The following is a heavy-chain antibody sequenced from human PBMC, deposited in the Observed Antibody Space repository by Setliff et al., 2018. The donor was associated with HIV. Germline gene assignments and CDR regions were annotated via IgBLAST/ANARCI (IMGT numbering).Heavy chain of an antibody. J-gene: IGHJ4*02. CDR1: GDSFSGYY. V-gene: IGHV4-4*07. Sequence: ETLSLTCSVSGDSFSGYYWNWIRQPAGKGLEWIGRIFTNGTTNYSSSLKSRVTISADPSKNQFSLKLTSVTAADTAVYYCGRLSETAMASFDSWGQGTLVTVSS. CDR3: GRLSETAMASFDS. CDR2: IFTNGTT. D-gene: IGHD5-18*01.